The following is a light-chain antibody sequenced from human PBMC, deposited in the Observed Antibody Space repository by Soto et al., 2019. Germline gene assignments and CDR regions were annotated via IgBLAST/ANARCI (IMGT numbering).Light chain of an antibody. CDR3: QVYGTSSICT. Sequence: IVWTQSPGTLSLSPGERATLSCRASQSVSSTYLAWHQQRPGQAPRLLIYGSSCRATGIPDMFSGSGSGTDFTLTIIGLEPEDFAVYYCQVYGTSSICTFGQGTKLEI. CDR1: QSVSSTY. CDR2: GSS. J-gene: IGKJ2*01. V-gene: IGKV3-20*01.